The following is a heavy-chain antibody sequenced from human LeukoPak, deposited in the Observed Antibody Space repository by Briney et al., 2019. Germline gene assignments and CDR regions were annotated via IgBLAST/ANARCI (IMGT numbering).Heavy chain of an antibody. V-gene: IGHV3-23*01. Sequence: PGGSLRLSCAASGFTVSSNYMSWVRQAPGKGLEWVSAISGTGGSTYYADSVKGRFTISRDNSKNTLYLQMNSLRAEDTAVYYCGKDPNGDYVGAFDMWGQGTMVTVSP. CDR3: GKDPNGDYVGAFDM. CDR1: GFTVSSNY. D-gene: IGHD4-17*01. CDR2: ISGTGGST. J-gene: IGHJ3*02.